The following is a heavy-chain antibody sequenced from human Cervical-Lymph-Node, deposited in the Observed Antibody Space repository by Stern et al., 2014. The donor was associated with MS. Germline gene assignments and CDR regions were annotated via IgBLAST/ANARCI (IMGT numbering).Heavy chain of an antibody. V-gene: IGHV1-2*02. CDR2: INPNSGDT. CDR3: ARDGRSSYGSGSYYSSGY. Sequence: QVQLVQSGAEVKKPGASVKVSCKASGYSFTGYFLHWVRQAPGQGLEWMGWINPNSGDTNYAQKCHGRVTMTRDSSSSTAYMELSSLRSDDTAVYYCARDGRSSYGSGSYYSSGYWGQGTLVTVSS. J-gene: IGHJ4*02. CDR1: GYSFTGYF. D-gene: IGHD3-10*01.